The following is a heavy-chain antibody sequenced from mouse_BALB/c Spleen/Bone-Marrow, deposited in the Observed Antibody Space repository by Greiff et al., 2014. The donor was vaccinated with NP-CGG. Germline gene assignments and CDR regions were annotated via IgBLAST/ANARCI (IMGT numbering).Heavy chain of an antibody. CDR1: GFTFGSFG. V-gene: IGHV5-17*02. J-gene: IGHJ4*01. CDR2: ISSGSSTI. Sequence: EVQGVESGGGLVQPGGSRKLSCAASGFTFGSFGMHWVRQAPEKGLEWVAYISSGSSTIYYADTVKGRFTISRDNPKNTLFLQMTSLRSEDAAMYYCARLTFPTATYYYAMDYWGQGTSVTVSS. D-gene: IGHD1-2*01. CDR3: ARLTFPTATYYYAMDY.